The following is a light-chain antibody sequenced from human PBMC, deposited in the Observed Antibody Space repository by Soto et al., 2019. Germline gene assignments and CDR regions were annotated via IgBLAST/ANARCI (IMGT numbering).Light chain of an antibody. V-gene: IGKV3-20*01. CDR1: QGVTSSY. CDR3: QQHDSSPLT. J-gene: IGKJ4*01. Sequence: EIVLTQSPGTLSLSPGERATLSCRASQGVTSSYLAWYQQKPGQAPRLHIYGASIRATGIPDRFSGSGSGTDFTLTICRLEPEDFAVYYCQQHDSSPLTFGGGTKVEIK. CDR2: GAS.